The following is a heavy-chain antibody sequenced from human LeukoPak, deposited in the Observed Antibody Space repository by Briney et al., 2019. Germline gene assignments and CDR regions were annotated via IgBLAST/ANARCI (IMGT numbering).Heavy chain of an antibody. V-gene: IGHV1-24*01. CDR3: ANLLGSHYYFDY. J-gene: IGHJ4*02. CDR2: FDPEDGET. Sequence: ASVKVSCKVSGYTLTELSMHWVRQAPGKGLEWMGGFDPEDGETIYAQKFQGRVTMTEDTSTDTAYMELSSLRSEDTAVYYCANLLGSHYYFDYWGQGTLVTVSS. D-gene: IGHD1-26*01. CDR1: GYTLTELS.